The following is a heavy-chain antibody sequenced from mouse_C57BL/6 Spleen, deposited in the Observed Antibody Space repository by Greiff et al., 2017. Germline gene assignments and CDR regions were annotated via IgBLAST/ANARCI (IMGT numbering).Heavy chain of an antibody. D-gene: IGHD1-1*01. J-gene: IGHJ4*01. CDR1: GYAFSSYW. CDR3: ARNYGSSYGGAMDY. CDR2: IYPGDGET. V-gene: IGHV1-80*01. Sequence: QVQLKQSGAELVKPGASVKISCKASGYAFSSYWMNWVKQRPGKGLEWIGQIYPGDGETNYNGKFKGKATRTADKSSSTAYMQLSSLTSEDSAVYFCARNYGSSYGGAMDYWGQGTSVTVSS.